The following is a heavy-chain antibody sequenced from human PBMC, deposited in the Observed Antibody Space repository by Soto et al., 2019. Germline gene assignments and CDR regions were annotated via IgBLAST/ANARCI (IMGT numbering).Heavy chain of an antibody. CDR1: GGSITSAGYY. V-gene: IGHV4-31*03. Sequence: QVQLQESGPGLVKPSQTLSLTCTVSGGSITSAGYYWSWIRQHPGKGPEWIGYIYHSGSTYYKPSLKSRITMSVDTSQSQFSLKLTSVTAADTAVYYCARIGLVVPARGQFDSWGQGTLVTVSS. D-gene: IGHD2-2*01. CDR2: IYHSGST. CDR3: ARIGLVVPARGQFDS. J-gene: IGHJ4*02.